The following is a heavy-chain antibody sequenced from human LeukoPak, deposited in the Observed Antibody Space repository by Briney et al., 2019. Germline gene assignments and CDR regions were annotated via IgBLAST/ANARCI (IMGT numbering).Heavy chain of an antibody. Sequence: GASVRVSCKASGYTFTSYDINWVRQATGQGLEWMGWMNPNSGNTGYAQKFQGRVTMTRNTSISTAYMELSSLTSEDTAVYYCAREETLYFASGSSTGFDPWGQGTLVTVSS. CDR3: AREETLYFASGSSTGFDP. CDR2: MNPNSGNT. D-gene: IGHD3-10*01. J-gene: IGHJ5*02. CDR1: GYTFTSYD. V-gene: IGHV1-8*01.